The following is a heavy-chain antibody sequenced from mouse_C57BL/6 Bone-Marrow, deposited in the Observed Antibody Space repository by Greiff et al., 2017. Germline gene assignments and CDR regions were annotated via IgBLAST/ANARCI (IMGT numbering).Heavy chain of an antibody. J-gene: IGHJ2*01. CDR1: GYAFSSSW. CDR2: IYPGDGDT. D-gene: IGHD4-1*01. V-gene: IGHV1-82*01. CDR3: ATLTGFFDY. Sequence: QVQLQQSGPELVKPGASVKISCKASGYAFSSSWMNWVKQRPGKGLEWIGRIYPGDGDTNYNGKFKGKATLTADKSSSTAYMQLSSLTSEDSAVYFCATLTGFFDYWGQGTTLTVSS.